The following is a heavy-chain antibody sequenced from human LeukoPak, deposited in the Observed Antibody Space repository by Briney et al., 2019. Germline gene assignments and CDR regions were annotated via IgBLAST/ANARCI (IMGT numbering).Heavy chain of an antibody. CDR3: AKYQTAPWTSYDSSDI. J-gene: IGHJ3*02. CDR1: GFSFSSPG. V-gene: IGHV3-21*01. Sequence: GGSLRLSCTASGFSFSSPGMNWVRQAPGRGLEWVSSINGESTFKVYADSVKGRYTISRDNTKNSLYLQMDSLRAEDTAVYYCAKYQTAPWTSYDSSDIWGQGTLVTVSS. CDR2: INGESTFK. D-gene: IGHD2-2*01.